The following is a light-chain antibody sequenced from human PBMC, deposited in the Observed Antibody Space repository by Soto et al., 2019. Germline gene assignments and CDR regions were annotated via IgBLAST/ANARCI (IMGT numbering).Light chain of an antibody. V-gene: IGLV2-18*02. J-gene: IGLJ3*02. CDR1: SSDVGSYNR. CDR2: EVS. Sequence: QSVLTQPPSVSGSPGQSVTISCTGTSSDVGSYNRVSWYQQPPGTAPNLMIYEVSNRPSGVPDRFSGSKSGNTASLTVSGLQAEDEAVYYCSSDTSSSTWVFGGGTKLTVL. CDR3: SSDTSSSTWV.